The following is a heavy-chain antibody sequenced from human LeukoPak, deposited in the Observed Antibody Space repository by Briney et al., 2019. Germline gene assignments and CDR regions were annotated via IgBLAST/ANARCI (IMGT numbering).Heavy chain of an antibody. CDR2: ISWNSGSI. CDR3: AKDKITFGGARSGPYYFDY. CDR1: GFTFDDYA. J-gene: IGHJ4*02. V-gene: IGHV3-9*01. D-gene: IGHD3-16*01. Sequence: GGSLRLSCAASGFTFDDYAMHWVRQAPGKGLEWVSGISWNSGSIGYADSVKGRFTISRDNAKNSLYLQMNSLRAEDTALYYCAKDKITFGGARSGPYYFDYWGQGTLVTVSS.